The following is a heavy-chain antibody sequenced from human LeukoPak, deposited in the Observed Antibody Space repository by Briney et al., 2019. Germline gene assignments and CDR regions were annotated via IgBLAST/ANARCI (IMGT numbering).Heavy chain of an antibody. CDR2: TYYRSKWYT. V-gene: IGHV6-1*01. CDR3: ARDKDYSIDH. J-gene: IGHJ4*02. Sequence: SQTLSLTCAVSGDSVSSNSAAWNWIRQSPSRGLEWLGRTYYRSKWYTDYAVSVTSRITINPDTSKNQFSLQLNTVTPEDTAVYYCARDKDYSIDHWGQGTLVTVSS. CDR1: GDSVSSNSAA. D-gene: IGHD4-11*01.